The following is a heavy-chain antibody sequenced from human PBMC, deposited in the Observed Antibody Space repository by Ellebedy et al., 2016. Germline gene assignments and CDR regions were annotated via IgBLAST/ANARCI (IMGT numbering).Heavy chain of an antibody. V-gene: IGHV4-39*01. CDR3: ARHVKVLRGTPHYYFDL. CDR1: GGSISNSNYY. J-gene: IGHJ2*01. D-gene: IGHD1-26*01. CDR2: VFYSGST. Sequence: SETLSLTXSVSGGSISNSNYYWGWVRRPPGKGLEWIASVFYSGSTFYNPSLRSRVTMSADTSKNQFSLNLSSVTAADTAEYHCARHVKVLRGTPHYYFDLWGPGTLVTVSS.